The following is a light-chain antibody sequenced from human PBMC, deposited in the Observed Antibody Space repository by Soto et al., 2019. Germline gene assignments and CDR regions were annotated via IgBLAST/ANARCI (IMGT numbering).Light chain of an antibody. CDR2: END. Sequence: QSVLTQPPSVSAAPGQKVTMSCSGGSSNIGRNYVSWHQQVPGTAPKLLIYENDKRPSGVPDRFSGSKSGTSATLGITGLQTGDEADYYCGTWDSILSIFVFGTWTKLTVL. CDR1: SSNIGRNY. V-gene: IGLV1-51*02. CDR3: GTWDSILSIFV. J-gene: IGLJ1*01.